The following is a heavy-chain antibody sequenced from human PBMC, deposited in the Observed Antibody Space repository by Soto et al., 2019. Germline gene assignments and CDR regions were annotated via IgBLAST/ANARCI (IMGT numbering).Heavy chain of an antibody. D-gene: IGHD6-19*01. CDR1: GFTFSDYA. CDR2: ISGSGDSA. Sequence: VQLLESGGGLVQPGGSPRLSCAASGFTFSDYAMNWVRQAPGKGLEWVSDISGSGDSARYADSVKGRFTISRDNSKNTLYLQMNSLRVDDTAVYYCGKERRGSGWSVCNYWGQGTLVTVSS. J-gene: IGHJ4*02. V-gene: IGHV3-23*01. CDR3: GKERRGSGWSVCNY.